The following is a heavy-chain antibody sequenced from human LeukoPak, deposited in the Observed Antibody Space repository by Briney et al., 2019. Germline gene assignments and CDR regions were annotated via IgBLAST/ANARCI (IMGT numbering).Heavy chain of an antibody. CDR1: GFTFSSYE. V-gene: IGHV3-48*03. J-gene: IGHJ4*02. CDR2: ISSSGSTI. Sequence: GGSLRLSCAASGFTFSSYEMNWVRQAPGKGLEWVSYISSSGSTIYYADSVKGRFTISRDNAKNSLYLQMNSLRAEDTAVYYCAALAYYYGSGASGPNIDYWGQGTLVTVSS. D-gene: IGHD3-10*01. CDR3: AALAYYYGSGASGPNIDY.